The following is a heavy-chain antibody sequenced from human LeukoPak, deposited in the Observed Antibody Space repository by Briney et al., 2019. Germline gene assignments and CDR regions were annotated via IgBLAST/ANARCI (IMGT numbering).Heavy chain of an antibody. CDR2: ISDSGNT. CDR1: GGSISKSTYN. CDR3: ARQGDGGRAYDH. J-gene: IGHJ4*02. D-gene: IGHD4-23*01. V-gene: IGHV4-39*01. Sequence: SETLSLTCTVSGGSISKSTYNWGWIRQPPGKGLEWIGTISDSGNTYSSPSLWSRVTISVDTSKNQFSLKLTSVTAADTGVYYCARQGDGGRAYDHWGQGSQVTVSS.